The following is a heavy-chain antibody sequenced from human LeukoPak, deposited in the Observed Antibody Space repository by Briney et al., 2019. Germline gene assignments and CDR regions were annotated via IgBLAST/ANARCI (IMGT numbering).Heavy chain of an antibody. V-gene: IGHV3-9*01. Sequence: GRSLRLSCAASGFTLDDYAMHWVRQAPGKGLEWVSGISWNSGSIGYADSVKGRFTISRDNAKNSLYLQMNSLRAEDTALYYCAKGFFYCSGGSCYSYFDYWGQGTLVTVSS. CDR1: GFTLDDYA. J-gene: IGHJ4*02. D-gene: IGHD2-15*01. CDR3: AKGFFYCSGGSCYSYFDY. CDR2: ISWNSGSI.